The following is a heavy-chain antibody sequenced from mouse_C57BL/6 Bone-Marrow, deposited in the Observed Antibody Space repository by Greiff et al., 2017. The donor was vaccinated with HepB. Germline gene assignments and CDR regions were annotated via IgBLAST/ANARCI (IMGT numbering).Heavy chain of an antibody. J-gene: IGHJ1*03. V-gene: IGHV1-26*01. CDR1: GYTFTDYY. Sequence: EVQLQQSGPELVKPGASVKISCKASGYTFTDYYMNWVKQSHGKSLEWIGDINPNNGGTSYNQKFKGKATLTVDKSSRTAYMELRSLTSEDSAVYYCARTPLYYGSSYRYFDVWGTGTTVTVSS. D-gene: IGHD1-1*01. CDR2: INPNNGGT. CDR3: ARTPLYYGSSYRYFDV.